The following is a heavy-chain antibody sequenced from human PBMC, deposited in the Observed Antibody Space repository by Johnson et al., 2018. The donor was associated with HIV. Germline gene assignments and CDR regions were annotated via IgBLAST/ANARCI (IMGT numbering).Heavy chain of an antibody. J-gene: IGHJ3*02. CDR2: ISYDGSDK. CDR1: GFTFSSFA. D-gene: IGHD6-19*01. V-gene: IGHV3-30-3*01. CDR3: ARGIAVSNWVDI. Sequence: QMKLVESGGGVVQPGRSLRLSCAASGFTFSSFAIHWVRQAPGKGLEWVAVISYDGSDKYYADSVKGRFTISRDNSKNTLYLEMNSLRAEDTAVYYCARGIAVSNWVDIWGQGTMVTVSS.